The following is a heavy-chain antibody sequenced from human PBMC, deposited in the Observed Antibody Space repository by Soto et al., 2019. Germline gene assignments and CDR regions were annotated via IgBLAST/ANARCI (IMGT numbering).Heavy chain of an antibody. J-gene: IGHJ5*02. CDR1: GFTFTSSA. V-gene: IGHV1-58*01. Sequence: SVKVSCKASGFTFTSSAVQWVRQARGQRLEWIGWIVVGSGNTNYAQKFQERVTITRDMSTSTAYMELSSLRSEDTAVYYCAADRITGTTWGGFDPWGQGTLVTVYS. CDR2: IVVGSGNT. CDR3: AADRITGTTWGGFDP. D-gene: IGHD1-7*01.